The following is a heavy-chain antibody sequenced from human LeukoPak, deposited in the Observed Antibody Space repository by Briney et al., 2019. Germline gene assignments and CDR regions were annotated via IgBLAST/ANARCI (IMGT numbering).Heavy chain of an antibody. CDR2: IYPGDSDT. D-gene: IGHD5-18*01. CDR3: ARHNEQARSGYSYGVIDY. Sequence: GESLQIACQGSRYSFTSYWIGWVRPMPGKGLEWMGIIYPGDSDTRYSPSFQGQVTISADKSISTAYLQWSSLKASDTAMYYCARHNEQARSGYSYGVIDYRGQGTLVTVSS. J-gene: IGHJ4*02. CDR1: RYSFTSYW. V-gene: IGHV5-51*01.